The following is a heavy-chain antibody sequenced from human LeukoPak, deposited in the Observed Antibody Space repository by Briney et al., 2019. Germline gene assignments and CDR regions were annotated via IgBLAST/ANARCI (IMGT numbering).Heavy chain of an antibody. V-gene: IGHV4-59*01. J-gene: IGHJ4*02. CDR2: IHYSGII. CDR1: GVSINTDY. Sequence: SETLSLTCTVSGVSINTDYWTWIRQFPGKGLEWIGYIHYSGIITYNPSLESRVTISVDTSKNQFSLKLTSVTSADTAVYFCARDAGANAYWGQGALVTVSS. CDR3: ARDAGANAY. D-gene: IGHD4/OR15-4a*01.